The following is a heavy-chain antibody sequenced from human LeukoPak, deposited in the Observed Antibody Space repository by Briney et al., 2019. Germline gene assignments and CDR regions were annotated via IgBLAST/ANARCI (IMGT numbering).Heavy chain of an antibody. CDR3: ARGSVEKWLRSYYYYYYMDV. V-gene: IGHV1-2*02. J-gene: IGHJ6*03. Sequence: ASVKVSCKASGYTFTGYYMHWVRQAPGQGLEWMGWINPNSGGTNYAQKFQGRVTMTRDTSIGTAYMELSRLRSDDTAVYYCARGSVEKWLRSYYYYYYMDVWRKGTTVTVSS. CDR2: INPNSGGT. D-gene: IGHD5-12*01. CDR1: GYTFTGYY.